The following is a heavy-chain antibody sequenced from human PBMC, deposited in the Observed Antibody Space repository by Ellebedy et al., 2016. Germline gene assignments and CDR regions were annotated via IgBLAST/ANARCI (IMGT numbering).Heavy chain of an antibody. Sequence: GESLKISCAASGFAFKSFFMTWIRRAPGKGLEWVATISGAGYTTFFADSVKGRFTISRDNSKDTLYLQMDSLAAEDTAHYYCAKSHGSKLVTGAVSFYYDLDVWGQGTTVTVSS. D-gene: IGHD2-21*02. CDR2: ISGAGYTT. CDR1: GFAFKSFF. V-gene: IGHV3-23*01. CDR3: AKSHGSKLVTGAVSFYYDLDV. J-gene: IGHJ6*02.